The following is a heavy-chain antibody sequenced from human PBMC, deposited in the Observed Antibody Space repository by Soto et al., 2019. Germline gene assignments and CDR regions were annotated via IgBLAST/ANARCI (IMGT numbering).Heavy chain of an antibody. V-gene: IGHV3-30-3*01. CDR3: VRGTGPGSYLGDH. CDR1: GFTLSEYA. J-gene: IGHJ4*02. CDR2: LSYDGSNE. Sequence: QVQLVESGGGVVQPGRSLSLSCAASGFTLSEYAVHWVRQAPGKGLEWVALLSYDGSNEKYANSSRGSFTISRDNSKNTVYLQMNRLRVEDTAVYYCVRGTGPGSYLGDHWGQGTLVTVSS. D-gene: IGHD3-10*01.